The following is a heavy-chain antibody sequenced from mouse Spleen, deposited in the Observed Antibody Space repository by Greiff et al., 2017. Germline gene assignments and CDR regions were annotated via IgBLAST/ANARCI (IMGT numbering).Heavy chain of an antibody. CDR2: IDPSDSET. CDR1: GYTFTSYW. CDR3: ARSIYYGPYYFDY. J-gene: IGHJ2*01. V-gene: IGHV1-52*01. D-gene: IGHD1-1*02. Sequence: QVQLQQPGAELVRPGSSVKLSCKASGYTFTSYWMHWVKQRPIQGLEWIGNIDPSDSETHYNQKFKGKATLTVDQSSSTAYMQLNSLTSEDSAVYYCARSIYYGPYYFDYWGQGTTLTVSS.